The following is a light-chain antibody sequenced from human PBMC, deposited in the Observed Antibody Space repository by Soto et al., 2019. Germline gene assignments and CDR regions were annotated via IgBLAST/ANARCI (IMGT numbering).Light chain of an antibody. J-gene: IGKJ1*01. CDR2: YXS. CDR1: HSITIW. CDR3: QQYKSDSKT. V-gene: IGKV1-5*01. Sequence: SRMTKSPSTLSSSVGDRVTITXRASHSITIWLSWYQQKPGXAPKXXXVYXSSFERGCPSRLSGSGSVTEFTRTISSLHPYYFANYYLQQYKSDSKTFGQGTKVDIK.